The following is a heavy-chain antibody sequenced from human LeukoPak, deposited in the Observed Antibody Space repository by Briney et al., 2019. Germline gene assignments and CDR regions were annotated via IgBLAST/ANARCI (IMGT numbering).Heavy chain of an antibody. CDR3: ARGRGVQQNYYDSSGYYYVGMFDY. D-gene: IGHD3-22*01. V-gene: IGHV4-34*01. CDR2: INHSGST. CDR1: GGSFSGYY. Sequence: SETPSLTCAVYGGSFSGYYWSWIRQPPGKGLEWIGEINHSGSTNYNPSLKSRVTISVDTSKDQFSLKLSSVTAADTAVYYCARGRGVQQNYYDSSGYYYVGMFDYWGQGTLVTVSS. J-gene: IGHJ4*02.